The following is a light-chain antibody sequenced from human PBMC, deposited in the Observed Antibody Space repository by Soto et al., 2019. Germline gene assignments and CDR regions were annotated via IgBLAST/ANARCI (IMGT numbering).Light chain of an antibody. CDR3: SSYEGSNKLVL. CDR1: SSDVGGYNY. V-gene: IGLV2-8*01. CDR2: EVN. J-gene: IGLJ2*01. Sequence: QSALTQPPSASGSPGQSVTISCTGSSSDVGGYNYVSWYQQHPGKAPKLMIYEVNKRPSGVPNRFSGSKSGNTASLTVSGLQAEDEAEYYCSSYEGSNKLVLFGGGTKLTVL.